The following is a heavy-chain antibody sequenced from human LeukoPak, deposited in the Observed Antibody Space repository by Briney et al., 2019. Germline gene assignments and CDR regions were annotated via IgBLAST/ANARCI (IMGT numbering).Heavy chain of an antibody. V-gene: IGHV4-59*08. CDR2: IFYSGGT. CDR1: GGFISSYY. CDR3: ARHALPQWDYYFDY. J-gene: IGHJ4*02. D-gene: IGHD1-26*01. Sequence: SETLSLTCTVSGGFISSYYWTWIRQPPGKGLQYVGYIFYSGGTNYNPSLKSRVTISIDTSKNQFSLRLSSVTAADTAVYYCARHALPQWDYYFDYWGQGTLVTVSS.